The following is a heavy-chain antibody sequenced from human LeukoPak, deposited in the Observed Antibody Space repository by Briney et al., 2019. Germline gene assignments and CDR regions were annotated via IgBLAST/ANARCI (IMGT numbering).Heavy chain of an antibody. Sequence: GGSLRLSCAASGFTFSSYAMHWVRRAPGKGLEWVAVISYDGSNKYYADSVKGRFTISRDNSKNTLYLQMNSLRAEDTAVYYCARAAWGSWAGFDYWGQGTLVTVSS. CDR1: GFTFSSYA. J-gene: IGHJ4*02. CDR3: ARAAWGSWAGFDY. D-gene: IGHD6-13*01. V-gene: IGHV3-30-3*01. CDR2: ISYDGSNK.